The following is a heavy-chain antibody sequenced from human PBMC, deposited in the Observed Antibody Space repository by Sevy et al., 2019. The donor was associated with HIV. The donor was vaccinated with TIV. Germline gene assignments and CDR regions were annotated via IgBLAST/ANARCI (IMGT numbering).Heavy chain of an antibody. J-gene: IGHJ3*01. Sequence: SVKVSCKASGGTFSSYAISWVRQAPGQGLEWMGGIIPIFGTANYAQKFQGRVTITADESTSTAYMELSSLRSEDTAVYYCARDSRIVKYSSSWYGFFDVWGQGTMVTVSS. CDR2: IIPIFGTA. D-gene: IGHD6-13*01. CDR1: GGTFSSYA. V-gene: IGHV1-69*13. CDR3: ARDSRIVKYSSSWYGFFDV.